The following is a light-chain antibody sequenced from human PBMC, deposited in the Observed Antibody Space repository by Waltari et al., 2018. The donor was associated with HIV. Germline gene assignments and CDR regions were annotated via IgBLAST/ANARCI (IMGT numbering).Light chain of an antibody. CDR1: QSLRSY. CDR3: QQYNNYPLT. V-gene: IGKV1-8*01. J-gene: IGKJ4*01. Sequence: AIRMTQSPSSFSASTGDIVTITCRASQSLRSYLAWYQQKPGKAPKLLIYTASTLQSGVPSRFSGSGSGTDFTLTISGLQPEDSATYYCQQYNNYPLTFGGGTKVEIK. CDR2: TAS.